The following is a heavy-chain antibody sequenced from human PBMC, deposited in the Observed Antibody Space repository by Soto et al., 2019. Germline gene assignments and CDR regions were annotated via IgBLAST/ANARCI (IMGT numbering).Heavy chain of an antibody. D-gene: IGHD1-7*01. CDR3: ARVNYGYYYYGMDV. J-gene: IGHJ6*02. Sequence: QVQVQESGPGLVRPSETLSLICTVSGGSMSTYYWTWIRQPPGKGLEWIGYIDNSGRSNYNPSLKSRVTISLDTSKNQSSLKLSFVTAADTAVYYCARVNYGYYYYGMDVWGQGTTVTVSS. CDR1: GGSMSTYY. CDR2: IDNSGRS. V-gene: IGHV4-59*01.